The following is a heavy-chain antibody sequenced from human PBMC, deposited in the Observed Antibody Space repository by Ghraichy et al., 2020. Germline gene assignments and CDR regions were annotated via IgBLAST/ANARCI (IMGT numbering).Heavy chain of an antibody. J-gene: IGHJ6*02. CDR3: ARSSFWSGYYTMDV. CDR1: GGSISSYY. D-gene: IGHD3-3*01. Sequence: SETLSLTCTVSGGSISSYYWSWIRQPPGKGLEWIGYIYYSGSTNYNPSLKSRVTISVDTSKNQFSLKLSSVTAADTAVYYCARSSFWSGYYTMDVWGQGTTVTVSS. CDR2: IYYSGST. V-gene: IGHV4-59*01.